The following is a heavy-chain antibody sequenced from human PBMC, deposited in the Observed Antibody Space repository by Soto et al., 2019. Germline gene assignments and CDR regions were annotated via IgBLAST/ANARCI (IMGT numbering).Heavy chain of an antibody. J-gene: IGHJ6*02. V-gene: IGHV1-69*01. CDR2: IIPIFGTA. CDR3: ASRFTVTAPYYYYGMDV. D-gene: IGHD4-4*01. CDR1: GGTFSSYA. Sequence: QVQLVQSGAEVKKPGSSVQVSCKASGGTFSSYAISWVRQAPGQGLEWMGGIIPIFGTANYAQKFQGRVTITADESTSTAYMELSSLRSEDTAVYYCASRFTVTAPYYYYGMDVWGQGTTVTVSS.